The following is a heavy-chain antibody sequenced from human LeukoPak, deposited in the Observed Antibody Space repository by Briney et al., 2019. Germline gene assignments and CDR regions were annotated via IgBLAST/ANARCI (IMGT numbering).Heavy chain of an antibody. D-gene: IGHD2-15*01. CDR3: ARVFCSGGSCYHTRYLDS. CDR2: ISSRSGST. CDR1: GYSFTSYY. V-gene: IGHV1-46*01. Sequence: ASVKVSCKASGYSFTSYYMHWVRQAPGQGLEWMGIISSRSGSTTYAQKFQGRVSMTRDTSTSTVYMELSSLRSEDTAVYYCARVFCSGGSCYHTRYLDSWGQRTPVTVSS. J-gene: IGHJ4*02.